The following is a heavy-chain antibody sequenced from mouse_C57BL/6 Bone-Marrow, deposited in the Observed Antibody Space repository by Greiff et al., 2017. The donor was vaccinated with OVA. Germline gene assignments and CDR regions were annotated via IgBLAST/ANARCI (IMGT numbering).Heavy chain of an antibody. Sequence: EVNLVESGGGLVKPGGSLKLPCAASGFTFSDYGMHWVRQAPEKGLEWVAYISSGSSTIYYADTVKGRFTISRDNAKNTLFLQMTSLRSEDTAMYYCARTDLGRGDYFDYWGQGTTLTVSS. V-gene: IGHV5-17*01. J-gene: IGHJ2*01. CDR2: ISSGSSTI. CDR1: GFTFSDYG. CDR3: ARTDLGRGDYFDY.